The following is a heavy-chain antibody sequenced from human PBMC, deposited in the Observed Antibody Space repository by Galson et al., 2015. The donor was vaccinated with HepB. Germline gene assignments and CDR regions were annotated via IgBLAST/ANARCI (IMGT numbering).Heavy chain of an antibody. D-gene: IGHD3-22*01. CDR2: IYSGGST. CDR1: GFTVSSNY. CDR3: ARDLSGDSSGYPLTFDY. J-gene: IGHJ4*02. Sequence: LRLSCAASGFTVSSNYMSWVRQAPGKGLEWVSVIYSGGSTYYADSVKGRFTISRDNSKNTLYLQMNSLRAEDTAVYYCARDLSGDSSGYPLTFDYWGQGTLVTVSS. V-gene: IGHV3-53*01.